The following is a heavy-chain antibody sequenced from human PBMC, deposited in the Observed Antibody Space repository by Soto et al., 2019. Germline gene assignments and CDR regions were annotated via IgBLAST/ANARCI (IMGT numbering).Heavy chain of an antibody. V-gene: IGHV3-15*07. CDR1: GFTFSNAW. J-gene: IGHJ6*02. Sequence: PGGSLRLSCAASGFTFSNAWMNWVRQAPGKGLEWVGRIKSKTDGGTTDYAAPVKGRFTISRDDSKNTLYLQMNSLKTEDTAVYYCTTGTRITIFGVVTRPDGMDVWGQGTTVTVSS. CDR3: TTGTRITIFGVVTRPDGMDV. D-gene: IGHD3-3*01. CDR2: IKSKTDGGTT.